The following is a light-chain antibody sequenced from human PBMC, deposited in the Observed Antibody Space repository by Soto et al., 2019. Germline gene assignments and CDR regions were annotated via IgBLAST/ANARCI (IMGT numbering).Light chain of an antibody. CDR1: ENVRTF. CDR2: GAS. CDR3: QQYGSSGT. V-gene: IGKV3-11*01. Sequence: EVVLTQSPSTLSLSPGERATLSCRASENVRTFVDWYQQKPGQAPRLLIYGASNRATGIPARFSGSGSGTDFTLTISNLEPEDFAVYYCQQYGSSGTFGQGTKVDIK. J-gene: IGKJ1*01.